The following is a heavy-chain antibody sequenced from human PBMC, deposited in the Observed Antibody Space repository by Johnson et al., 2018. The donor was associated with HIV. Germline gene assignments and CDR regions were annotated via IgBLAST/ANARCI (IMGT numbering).Heavy chain of an antibody. CDR2: INWNGGST. CDR3: ARAYYDSRGYYPHAFHV. D-gene: IGHD3-22*01. Sequence: VQLVESGGGLVRPGGSLRLSCAASGFTFDDYGMSWVRQAPGKGLEWVSGINWNGGSTGYVDSMKGRFTISRDNSKNTLYLQMNRLRAEDTAVYYCARAYYDSRGYYPHAFHVWGQGTVDTVSS. V-gene: IGHV3-20*04. J-gene: IGHJ3*01. CDR1: GFTFDDYG.